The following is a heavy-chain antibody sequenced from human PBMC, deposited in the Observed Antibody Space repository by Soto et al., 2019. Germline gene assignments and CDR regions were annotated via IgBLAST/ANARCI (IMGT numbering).Heavy chain of an antibody. Sequence: EVQLLESGGGWVHPGWSLRLSCASSGFTFSAYAISWVRQAPGKGLDWVSAISGTSPSTYYADSVQGRFTISRDSSRKTLFLQMHTLRGEDTAVDFCALRMFGVEYGGQRTQVTVSS. CDR2: ISGTSPST. CDR1: GFTFSAYA. J-gene: IGHJ4*02. CDR3: ALRMFGVEY. D-gene: IGHD3-3*01. V-gene: IGHV3-23*01.